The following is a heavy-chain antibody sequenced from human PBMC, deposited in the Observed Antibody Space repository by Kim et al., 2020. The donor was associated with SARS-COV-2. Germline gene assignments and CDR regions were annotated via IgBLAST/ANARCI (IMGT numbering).Heavy chain of an antibody. CDR3: AREGGGSILFDY. CDR1: GFTFSSYA. CDR2: ISYDGSNK. D-gene: IGHD2-15*01. Sequence: GGSLRLSCAASGFTFSSYAMHWVRQAPGKGLEWVAAISYDGSNKYYADSVKGRFTISRDNSKNTLYLQMNSLRAEDTAVYYCAREGGGSILFDYWGQGTLVTVSS. V-gene: IGHV3-30-3*01. J-gene: IGHJ4*02.